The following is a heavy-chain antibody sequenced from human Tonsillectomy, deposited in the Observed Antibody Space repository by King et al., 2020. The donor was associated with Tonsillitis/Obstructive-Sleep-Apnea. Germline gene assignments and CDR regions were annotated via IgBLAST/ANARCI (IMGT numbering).Heavy chain of an antibody. CDR1: GYSFTNYW. V-gene: IGHV5-51*01. D-gene: IGHD6-13*01. CDR2: INPGDSDT. Sequence: QLVQSGAEVKKPGEALKISCKGSGYSFTNYWIGWVRQMPGKGLEWIGIINPGDSDTRYSPFFQGQVTNSAYKSISTAYLQWSSLKASDTAMYYCARPTGGITAALDVWGKGTTVTVSS. J-gene: IGHJ6*04. CDR3: ARPTGGITAALDV.